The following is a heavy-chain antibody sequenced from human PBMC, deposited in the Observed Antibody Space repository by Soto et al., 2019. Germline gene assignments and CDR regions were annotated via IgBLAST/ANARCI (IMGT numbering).Heavy chain of an antibody. CDR2: SSGYNGNT. Sequence: QVQLVQSGAEVKKPGASVKVSCKASGYTFTSYGISWVRQAPGQGLEWMGWSSGYNGNTNYAQKFQGRVTMTTDTSTSTAYMELSSLRSDDTAVYYCETAYCGACCFNQGYYYYGMDVWGQGTTVTLSS. V-gene: IGHV1-18*01. D-gene: IGHD2-21*01. CDR1: GYTFTSYG. J-gene: IGHJ6*02. CDR3: ETAYCGACCFNQGYYYYGMDV.